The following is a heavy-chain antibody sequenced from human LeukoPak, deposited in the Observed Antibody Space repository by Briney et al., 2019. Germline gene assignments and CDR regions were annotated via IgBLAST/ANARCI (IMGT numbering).Heavy chain of an antibody. D-gene: IGHD3-10*01. CDR2: INHSGST. Sequence: GSLRLSCAASGFTFSSYWMSWIRQPPGKGLEWIGEINHSGSTNYNPSLKSRVTISVDTSKNQFSLKLSSVTAADTAVYYCARGDFIRKWFGELRRGTPFDYWGQGTLVTVSS. V-gene: IGHV4-34*01. CDR3: ARGDFIRKWFGELRRGTPFDY. J-gene: IGHJ4*02. CDR1: GFTFSSYW.